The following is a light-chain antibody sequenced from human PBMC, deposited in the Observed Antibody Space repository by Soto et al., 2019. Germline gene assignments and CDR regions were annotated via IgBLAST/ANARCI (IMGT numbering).Light chain of an antibody. J-gene: IGKJ1*01. CDR3: QQYNNWPWT. Sequence: EIVMTQSPATLSVSPGERATLSCRASQSVSSNLAWYQQKPRQAPRLLIYGASTRATGIPARFSGSGSGTEFTLTISNLQSEDFAVYYCQQYNNWPWTFGQGTKVDIK. V-gene: IGKV3-15*01. CDR1: QSVSSN. CDR2: GAS.